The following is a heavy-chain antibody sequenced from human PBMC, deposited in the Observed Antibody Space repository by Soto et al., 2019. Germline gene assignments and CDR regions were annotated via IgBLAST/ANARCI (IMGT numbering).Heavy chain of an antibody. CDR1: GGSISSVGYY. V-gene: IGHV4-31*03. Sequence: QVQLQESGPGLVKPSQTLSLTCTVSGGSISSVGYYWTWIRQHPGKGLEWIGYIYYSGNTYYNPSLKSRITIAVDTSKNQFSLKVSSVSAADTAVYYCARSRGGARSFDYWGQGPLVTVSS. CDR2: IYYSGNT. J-gene: IGHJ4*02. CDR3: ARSRGGARSFDY. D-gene: IGHD2-15*01.